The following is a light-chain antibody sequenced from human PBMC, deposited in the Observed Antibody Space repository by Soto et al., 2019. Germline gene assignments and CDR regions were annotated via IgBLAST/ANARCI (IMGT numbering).Light chain of an antibody. Sequence: QSVLTQPPSASGSPGQSVTISCTGTSSDIGTYNYVSWYQHHPGKAPKLMIYEVTKRPSGAPDRFSGSKSGNTASLTVSGLQAEDEADYYCSSYAGSNKFVVFGAGTKLTVL. CDR3: SSYAGSNKFVV. V-gene: IGLV2-8*01. J-gene: IGLJ2*01. CDR1: SSDIGTYNY. CDR2: EVT.